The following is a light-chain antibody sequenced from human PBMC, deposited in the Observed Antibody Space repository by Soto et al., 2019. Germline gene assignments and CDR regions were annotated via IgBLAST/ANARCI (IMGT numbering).Light chain of an antibody. CDR2: GAS. J-gene: IGKJ4*01. CDR3: QQYASSPLT. V-gene: IGKV3D-20*01. CDR1: QSVGRDY. Sequence: EILLTQSPATLSLFPGERATLSCGASQSVGRDYLAWYQQKPGLAPRLLIHGASIRATGIPDRFSGSGSGTDFTLIINRLEPEDFAVYFCQQYASSPLTFGGGTEVEIK.